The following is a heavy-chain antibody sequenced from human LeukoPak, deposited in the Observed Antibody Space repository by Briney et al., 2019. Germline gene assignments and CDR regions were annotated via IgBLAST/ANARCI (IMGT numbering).Heavy chain of an antibody. J-gene: IGHJ4*02. V-gene: IGHV3-30-3*01. CDR3: AKGLRTYFDY. Sequence: PGGSLRLSCAASGFTFSSYAVHWVRQAPGKGLEWVAITSHDGSNKYYADSVKGRFTISRDNSKNTLYLQMNSLRAEDTAVYYCAKGLRTYFDYWGQGTLVTVSS. CDR2: TSHDGSNK. CDR1: GFTFSSYA. D-gene: IGHD5-12*01.